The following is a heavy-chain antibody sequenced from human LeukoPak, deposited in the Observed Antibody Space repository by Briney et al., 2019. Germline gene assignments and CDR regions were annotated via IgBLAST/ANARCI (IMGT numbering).Heavy chain of an antibody. CDR2: IISTGGST. CDR3: AKGYSSGWRTYFDY. V-gene: IGHV3-23*01. D-gene: IGHD6-19*01. CDR1: GFTFSSCA. J-gene: IGHJ4*02. Sequence: SGGSLRRSCAASGFTFSSCAMSWVRQAPGKGLEWVSGIISTGGSTYYADSVEGRFTISRDNSKSTLSLQMDSLRAEDTAVYYCAKGYSSGWRTYFDYWGQGTLVTVSS.